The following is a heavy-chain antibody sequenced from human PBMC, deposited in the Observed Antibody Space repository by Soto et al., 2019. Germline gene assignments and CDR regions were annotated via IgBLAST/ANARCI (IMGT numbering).Heavy chain of an antibody. CDR3: AKDEGLVSACFVDY. CDR1: GFTFSSYA. Sequence: EVQLLESGGGLVQPGGSLRLSCAASGFTFSSYAMSWVRQAPGKGLEWVSAISGSGGSTYYADSVKGRFTISRDNSKNSLYLQMNSLRAEDTAVYYCAKDEGLVSACFVDYWGQGTLVTVSS. D-gene: IGHD6-19*01. V-gene: IGHV3-23*01. CDR2: ISGSGGST. J-gene: IGHJ4*02.